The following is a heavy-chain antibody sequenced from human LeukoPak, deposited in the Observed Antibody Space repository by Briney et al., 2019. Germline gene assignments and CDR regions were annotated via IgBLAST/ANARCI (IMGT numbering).Heavy chain of an antibody. CDR2: LTDDGGT. D-gene: IGHD1-20*01. Sequence: GGSLRLSCAASGFTFTNYAMSWVRQAPGKGLEWVSVLTDDGGTYYADSVKGRFTNSRDDSKNTLFLQMNSLRAEDTAVYFCAKVKWKLIGYFDYWGQGILVTVSS. CDR3: AKVKWKLIGYFDY. CDR1: GFTFTNYA. J-gene: IGHJ4*02. V-gene: IGHV3-23*01.